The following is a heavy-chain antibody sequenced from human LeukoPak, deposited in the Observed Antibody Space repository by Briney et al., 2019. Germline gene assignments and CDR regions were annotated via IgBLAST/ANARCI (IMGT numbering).Heavy chain of an antibody. Sequence: GGSLRLSCAASGFTFSSLRMSWVRQAPGRGPEWVANINQDGGTTYYVASVKGRFTISRDNAKNSLYLQMNSLRAEDTALYYCAKVQSSGSYRTAFDYWGQGTLVTVSS. V-gene: IGHV3-7*03. CDR1: GFTFSSLR. CDR2: INQDGGTT. J-gene: IGHJ4*02. CDR3: AKVQSSGSYRTAFDY. D-gene: IGHD1-26*01.